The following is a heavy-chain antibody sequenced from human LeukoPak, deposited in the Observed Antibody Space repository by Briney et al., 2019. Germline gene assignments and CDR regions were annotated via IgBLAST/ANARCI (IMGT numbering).Heavy chain of an antibody. V-gene: IGHV3-21*04. CDR3: ARQVGPDY. J-gene: IGHJ4*02. Sequence: GGSLRLSCAASGFTFSSYSMNWVRQAPGKGLEWVSSISSSSSYIYYADSVKGRSNISRDNAKNSLYLQMNSLRVDDTAVYYCARQVGPDYWGQGTLVTVSS. CDR1: GFTFSSYS. CDR2: ISSSSSYI.